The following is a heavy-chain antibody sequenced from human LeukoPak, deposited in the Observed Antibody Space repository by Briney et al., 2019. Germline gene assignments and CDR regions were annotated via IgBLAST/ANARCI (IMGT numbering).Heavy chain of an antibody. CDR3: ARYYCSGGSCYSSFDPYYYGMDV. Sequence: GGSLRLSCAASGFTFSSYGMHWVRRAPGKGLEWVAVIWYDGSNKYYADSVKGRFTISRDNSKNTLYLQMNSLRAEDTAVYYCARYYCSGGSCYSSFDPYYYGMDVWGQGTTVTVSS. V-gene: IGHV3-33*01. CDR2: IWYDGSNK. CDR1: GFTFSSYG. J-gene: IGHJ6*02. D-gene: IGHD2-15*01.